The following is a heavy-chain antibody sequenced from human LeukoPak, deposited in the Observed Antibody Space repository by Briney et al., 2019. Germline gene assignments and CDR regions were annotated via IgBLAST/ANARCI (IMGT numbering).Heavy chain of an antibody. Sequence: GASVKVSCKASGGTFSSYAISWVRQAPGQGLEWMGGIIPIFGTANFAQKFQGRVTITADESTSTAYMELSSLRSEDTAVYYCATDRIIPYYGSGSYYHSDYWGQGTLVTVSS. CDR2: IIPIFGTA. D-gene: IGHD3-10*01. CDR1: GGTFSSYA. V-gene: IGHV1-69*13. J-gene: IGHJ4*02. CDR3: ATDRIIPYYGSGSYYHSDY.